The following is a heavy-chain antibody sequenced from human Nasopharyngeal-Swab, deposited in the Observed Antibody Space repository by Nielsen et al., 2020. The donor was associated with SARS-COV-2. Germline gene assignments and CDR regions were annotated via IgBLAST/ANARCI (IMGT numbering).Heavy chain of an antibody. V-gene: IGHV4-34*01. CDR2: IKHSGGT. CDR3: ARGQDGAAAAL. Sequence: SETLSPTCAADGWSFSGYYRSWIRQPPGKGLEWIGEIKHSGGTRYNPSLKSRVIISVDTSKNQLSLKLTSLTAADTAMYYCARGQDGAAAALWGQGTLVTVSS. D-gene: IGHD6-13*01. J-gene: IGHJ4*02. CDR1: GWSFSGYY.